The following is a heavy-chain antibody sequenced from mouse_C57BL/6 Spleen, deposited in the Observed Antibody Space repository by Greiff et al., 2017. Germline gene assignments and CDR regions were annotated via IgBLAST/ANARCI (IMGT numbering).Heavy chain of an antibody. Sequence: QVQLQQPGAELVRPGSSVKLSCKASGYTFTSYWMHWVKQRPGQGLEWIGEIDPSDSYTNYNQKFKGKSTLTVDKSSSTAYMQLSSLTSEDSAVYYCARWDYYGSSPDWYFDVWGTGTTVTVSS. D-gene: IGHD1-1*01. J-gene: IGHJ1*03. CDR3: ARWDYYGSSPDWYFDV. V-gene: IGHV1-69*01. CDR1: GYTFTSYW. CDR2: IDPSDSYT.